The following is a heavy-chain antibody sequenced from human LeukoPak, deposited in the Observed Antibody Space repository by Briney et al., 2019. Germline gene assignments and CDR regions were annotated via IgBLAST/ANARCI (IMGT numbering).Heavy chain of an antibody. J-gene: IGHJ4*02. D-gene: IGHD5-24*01. CDR3: AIGRRDGYNLVDSFDY. Sequence: PGGSLRLSCAASGFTFSSYSMNWVRQAPGKRLEWVSSISSSSSYIYYADSVKGRFTISRDNAKNSLYLQMNSLRAEDTAVYYCAIGRRDGYNLVDSFDYWGQGTLVTVSS. V-gene: IGHV3-21*01. CDR1: GFTFSSYS. CDR2: ISSSSSYI.